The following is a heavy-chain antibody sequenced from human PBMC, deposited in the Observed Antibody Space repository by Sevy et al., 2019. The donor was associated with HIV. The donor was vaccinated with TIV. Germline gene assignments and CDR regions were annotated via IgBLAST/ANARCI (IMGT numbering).Heavy chain of an antibody. CDR3: ARWLIYGSGTYKYFDS. J-gene: IGHJ4*02. CDR1: GFTFSSYA. V-gene: IGHV3-30-3*01. Sequence: GGSLRLSCAASGFTFSSYAMHWVRQAPGKGLEWVAVISYDGSNKYYADSVKGRFTISRDNSKNTLYLQMNSLRAEDTAVYYCARWLIYGSGTYKYFDSWGQGTLVTVSS. CDR2: ISYDGSNK. D-gene: IGHD3-10*01.